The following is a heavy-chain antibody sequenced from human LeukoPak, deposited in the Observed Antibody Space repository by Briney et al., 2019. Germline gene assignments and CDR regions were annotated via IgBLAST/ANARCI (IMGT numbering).Heavy chain of an antibody. V-gene: IGHV3-48*03. CDR2: ISSSGSTI. CDR3: ARDTGIAVAGTPYFDY. Sequence: PGGSLRLSCAASGFTFSSYEMNWVRQAPGKGLEWVSYISSSGSTIYYADSVKGRFTISRDNAKNSLYLQMNSLRAEDTAVYYCARDTGIAVAGTPYFDYWGQGTLVTVSS. CDR1: GFTFSSYE. D-gene: IGHD6-19*01. J-gene: IGHJ4*02.